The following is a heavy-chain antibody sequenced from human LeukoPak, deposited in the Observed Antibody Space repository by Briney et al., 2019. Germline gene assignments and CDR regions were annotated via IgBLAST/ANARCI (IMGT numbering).Heavy chain of an antibody. CDR3: AKDALDIVVVPAASYYYYYGMDV. CDR2: ISYDGSNK. V-gene: IGHV3-30*18. Sequence: GGSLRLSCAASGLTFSSYGMHWVRQAPGKGLEWVAVISYDGSNKYYADSVKGRFTISRDNSKNTLYLQMNSLRAEDTAVYYCAKDALDIVVVPAASYYYYYGMDVWGQGTTVTVSS. CDR1: GLTFSSYG. J-gene: IGHJ6*02. D-gene: IGHD2-2*03.